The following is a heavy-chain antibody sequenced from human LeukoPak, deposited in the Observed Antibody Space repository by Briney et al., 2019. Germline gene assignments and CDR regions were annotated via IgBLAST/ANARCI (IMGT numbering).Heavy chain of an antibody. Sequence: ASLTVTCKAAGYTFTWYDMHWVRQAPGQGLEWMGWINPNSGGTNYAQKFQGRVTMTRDTSISTAYMELSRLTSDDTAVYYCARDRPIWGADVFDIWGQGRMVTVSS. CDR3: ARDRPIWGADVFDI. V-gene: IGHV1-2*02. CDR2: INPNSGGT. J-gene: IGHJ3*02. CDR1: GYTFTWYD. D-gene: IGHD7-27*01.